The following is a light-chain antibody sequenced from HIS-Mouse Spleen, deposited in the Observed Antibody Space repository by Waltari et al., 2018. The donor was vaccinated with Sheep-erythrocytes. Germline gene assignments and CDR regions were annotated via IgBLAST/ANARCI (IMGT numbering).Light chain of an antibody. V-gene: IGKV1-8*01. CDR3: QQYYSYPLT. Sequence: AIRMTQSPSSFSASTVDRVSITCRASQGISSYLAWYQQKPGKAPKLLIYAASTLQSGVPSRFSGSGSGTDFTLTISCLQSEDFATYYCQQYYSYPLTFGGGTKVEIK. J-gene: IGKJ4*01. CDR2: AAS. CDR1: QGISSY.